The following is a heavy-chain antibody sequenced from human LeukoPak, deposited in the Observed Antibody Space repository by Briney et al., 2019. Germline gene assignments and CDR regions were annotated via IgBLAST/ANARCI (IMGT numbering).Heavy chain of an antibody. CDR1: GYTLTELS. Sequence: ASVKVSCKVSGYTLTELSMHWVRQAPGKGLEWMGGFDPEDGETIYAQKFQGRVTMTEDTPTDTAYMELSSLRSEDTAVYYCATALTGDSSFDPWGQGTLVTVSS. D-gene: IGHD6-13*01. J-gene: IGHJ5*02. V-gene: IGHV1-24*01. CDR2: FDPEDGET. CDR3: ATALTGDSSFDP.